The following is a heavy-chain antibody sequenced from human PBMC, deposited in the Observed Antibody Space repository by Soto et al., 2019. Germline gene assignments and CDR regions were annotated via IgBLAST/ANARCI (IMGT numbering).Heavy chain of an antibody. CDR1: GFDFEDYA. D-gene: IGHD3-22*01. V-gene: IGHV3-43D*04. CDR2: TNSDGTDS. J-gene: IGHJ4*02. Sequence: SLRLSCAAAGFDFEDYAMHWVRQVPGKGLEWVSLTNSDGTDSYYMDSVKGRFTISRDNAKSTLYLQMDRLRPEDTALYFCAKSLYYYDSSPLDHWGQGTLVTVPS. CDR3: AKSLYYYDSSPLDH.